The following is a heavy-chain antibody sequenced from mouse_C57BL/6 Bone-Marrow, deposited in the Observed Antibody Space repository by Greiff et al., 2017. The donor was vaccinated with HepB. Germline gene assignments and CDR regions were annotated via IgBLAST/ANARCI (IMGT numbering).Heavy chain of an antibody. CDR2: ISTGGGST. Sequence: EVQGVESGGGLVQPGGSLKLSCAASGFTFSDYYMYWVRQTPEKRLEWVAYISTGGGSTYYPDTVKGRFTISRDHAKNTLYLQMSRLKSEDTAMYYCARHALYYFDYWGQGTTLTVSS. CDR1: GFTFSDYY. CDR3: ARHALYYFDY. J-gene: IGHJ2*01. V-gene: IGHV5-12*01.